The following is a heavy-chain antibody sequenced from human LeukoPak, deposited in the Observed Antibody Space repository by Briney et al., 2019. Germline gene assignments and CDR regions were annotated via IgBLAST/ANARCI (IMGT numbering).Heavy chain of an antibody. J-gene: IGHJ6*03. D-gene: IGHD3-3*01. CDR1: GYTFTSYY. CDR2: INPSGGST. V-gene: IGHV1-46*01. CDR3: ARERSIFGVVIRDYYYYMDV. Sequence: ASVKVSCKASGYTFTSYYMHWVRQAPGRGLEWMGIINPSGGSTSYAQKFQGRVTMTRDMSTSTVYMELSSLRSEDTAVYYCARERSIFGVVIRDYYYYMDVWGKGTTVTVSS.